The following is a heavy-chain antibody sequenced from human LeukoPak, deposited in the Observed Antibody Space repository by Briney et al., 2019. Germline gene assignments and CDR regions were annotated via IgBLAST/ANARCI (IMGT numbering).Heavy chain of an antibody. CDR2: IYYSGST. CDR1: GGSISSHY. J-gene: IGHJ3*02. V-gene: IGHV4-59*11. CDR3: ARDPGNWNYYAFDI. Sequence: PSETLSLTCTVSGGSISSHYWSWIRQPPGKGLEWIGYIYYSGSTNYNPSLKSRVTMSVDTSKNQFSLKLSSVTAADTAVYYCARDPGNWNYYAFDIWGQGTMVTVSS. D-gene: IGHD1-7*01.